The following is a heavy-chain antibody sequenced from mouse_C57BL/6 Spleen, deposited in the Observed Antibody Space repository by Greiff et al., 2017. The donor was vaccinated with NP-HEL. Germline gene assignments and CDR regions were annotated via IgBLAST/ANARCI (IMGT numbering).Heavy chain of an antibody. V-gene: IGHV1-50*01. CDR2: IDPSDSYT. D-gene: IGHD2-2*01. J-gene: IGHJ2*01. CDR1: GYTFTSYW. Sequence: VQLQQPGAELVKPGASVKLSCKASGYTFTSYWMQWVKQRPGQGLEWIGEIDPSDSYTNYNQKFKGKATLTVDTSSSTAYMQLSSLTSEDSAVYYCARKIYYGYEDYWGQGTTLTVSS. CDR3: ARKIYYGYEDY.